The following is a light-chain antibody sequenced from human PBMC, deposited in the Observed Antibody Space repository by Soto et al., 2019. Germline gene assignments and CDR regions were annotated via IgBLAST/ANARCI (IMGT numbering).Light chain of an antibody. J-gene: IGKJ4*01. CDR1: QSVDSY. CDR2: DAS. Sequence: EIVLTQSPATLSLSPGERATLSCRASQSVDSYVAWYQQIPGQAPRLLIYDASHRATGIPARFSGSGSGTDFTLTISSLEPEDFAVYHCQQRLNWPLTFGGGTRVEIK. V-gene: IGKV3-11*01. CDR3: QQRLNWPLT.